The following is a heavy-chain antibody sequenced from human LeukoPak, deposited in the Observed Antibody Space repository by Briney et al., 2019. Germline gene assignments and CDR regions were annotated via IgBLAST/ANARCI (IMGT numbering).Heavy chain of an antibody. V-gene: IGHV4-34*01. Sequence: SETLSLTCAVYGGSFSGYYWSWIRQPPGKGPEWIGEINHSGSTNYNPSLKSRVTISVDTSKNQFSLKLSSVTAADTAVYYCARGSAAGRGNDFDYWGQGTLVTVSS. CDR1: GGSFSGYY. J-gene: IGHJ4*02. CDR3: ARGSAAGRGNDFDY. D-gene: IGHD6-13*01. CDR2: INHSGST.